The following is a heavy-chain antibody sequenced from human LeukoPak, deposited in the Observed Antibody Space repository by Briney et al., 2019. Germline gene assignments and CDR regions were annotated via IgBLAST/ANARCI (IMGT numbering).Heavy chain of an antibody. CDR2: IYYSGST. D-gene: IGHD6-13*01. CDR1: GDSINSGGYY. J-gene: IGHJ6*02. V-gene: IGHV4-31*03. CDR3: ARVLNSSSWYRPLYYYYYGMDV. Sequence: SETLSLTCTVSGDSINSGGYYWSWIRQHPGKGLEWIGYIYYSGSTYYNPSLKSRVTISVDTSKNQFSLKLSSVTAADTAVYYCARVLNSSSWYRPLYYYYYGMDVWGQGTTVTVSS.